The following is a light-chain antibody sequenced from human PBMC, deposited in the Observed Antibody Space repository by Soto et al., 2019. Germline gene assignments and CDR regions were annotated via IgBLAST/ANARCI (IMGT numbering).Light chain of an antibody. CDR2: EVS. J-gene: IGLJ1*01. CDR3: SSYRGSSTYV. Sequence: QSALTQPPSASGSPGQSVTISCTGTSSDVGAYDYVSWYQQHPGKAPKLIIYEVSNRPSGVSNRFSGSKSGNAASLTISGLQAEDEGDYYCSSYRGSSTYVFGSGTKVTVL. CDR1: SSDVGAYDY. V-gene: IGLV2-14*01.